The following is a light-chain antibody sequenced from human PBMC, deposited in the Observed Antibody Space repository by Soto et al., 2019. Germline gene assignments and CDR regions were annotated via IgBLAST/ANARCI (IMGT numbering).Light chain of an antibody. CDR1: HSVSSS. Sequence: EIVMTQSPATLSVSPGERATLFCRASHSVSSSLAWYQQKPGQAPRLLIHGASTRATGIPARFSGSGSGTEFTLTISSLQSEDFAVYYCQQYSDWRPQFGQ. CDR2: GAS. CDR3: QQYSDWRPQ. J-gene: IGKJ1*01. V-gene: IGKV3-15*01.